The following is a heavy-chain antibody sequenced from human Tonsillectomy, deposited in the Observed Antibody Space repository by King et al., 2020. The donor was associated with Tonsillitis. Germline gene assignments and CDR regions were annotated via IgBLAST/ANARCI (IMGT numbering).Heavy chain of an antibody. CDR2: ISSSSSTI. CDR1: GFTFSSYS. Sequence: VQLVESGGGLVQPGGSLRLSCAASGFTFSSYSMNWVRQAPGKGLEWVSYISSSSSTIYYADSVKGRFTISRDNAKNSLYLQMNSLRAEDTAVYYCARVLDMGDWYFDLWGRGTLVTVSS. V-gene: IGHV3-48*01. CDR3: ARVLDMGDWYFDL. J-gene: IGHJ2*01. D-gene: IGHD2-15*01.